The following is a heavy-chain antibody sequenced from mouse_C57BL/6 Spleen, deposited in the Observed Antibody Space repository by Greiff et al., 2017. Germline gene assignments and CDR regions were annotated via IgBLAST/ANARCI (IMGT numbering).Heavy chain of an antibody. CDR1: GFTFSSYG. D-gene: IGHD1-1*01. CDR3: ARHYYGSSPHWYFDV. Sequence: EVQLVESGGDLVKPGGSLKLSCAASGFTFSSYGMSWVRQTPDKRLEWVATISSGGSYTYYPDSVKGRFTISRDNAKNTLYLQMSSLKSEDTAMYYCARHYYGSSPHWYFDVWGTGTTVTVSS. V-gene: IGHV5-6*01. CDR2: ISSGGSYT. J-gene: IGHJ1*03.